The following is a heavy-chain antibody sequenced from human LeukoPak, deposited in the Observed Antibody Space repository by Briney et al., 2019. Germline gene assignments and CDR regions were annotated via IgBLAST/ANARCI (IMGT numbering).Heavy chain of an antibody. D-gene: IGHD3-10*01. CDR1: GGSISSGGYY. CDR2: FYYSGST. Sequence: PSQTLSLTCTVSGGSISSGGYYGSWIRQHPGKGLEWIGYFYYSGSTYYNPSLKSRVTISVDTSKNQFSLKLSSVTAADTAVYSCARERARPRRSFDYWGQGTLVTVSS. J-gene: IGHJ4*02. CDR3: ARERARPRRSFDY. V-gene: IGHV4-31*03.